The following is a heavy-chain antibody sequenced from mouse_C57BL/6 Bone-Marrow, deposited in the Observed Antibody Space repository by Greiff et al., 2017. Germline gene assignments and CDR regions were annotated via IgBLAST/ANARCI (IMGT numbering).Heavy chain of an antibody. J-gene: IGHJ3*01. V-gene: IGHV1-81*01. CDR1: GYTFTSYG. Sequence: VMLVESGAELARPGASVKLSCKASGYTFTSYGISWVKQRTGQGLEWIGEIYPRSGNTYYNEKFKGKATLTADKSSSTAYMELRSLTSEDSAVYFCARGDYSNYWFAYWGQGTLVTVSA. CDR3: ARGDYSNYWFAY. CDR2: IYPRSGNT. D-gene: IGHD2-5*01.